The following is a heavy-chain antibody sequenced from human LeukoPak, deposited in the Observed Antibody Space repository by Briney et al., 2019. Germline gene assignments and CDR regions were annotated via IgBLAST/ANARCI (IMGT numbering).Heavy chain of an antibody. CDR1: GFSFSRSY. D-gene: IGHD5-12*01. V-gene: IGHV3-7*01. J-gene: IGHJ4*02. CDR2: IKQDGVDK. Sequence: GGPLRLSCAASGFSFSRSYMNWVRQAPGKGLEWVATIKQDGVDKYYVDSVKGRFTISRDPAKNSLFLQMNSLRAEDTAVYYCARDPSRYDLDYWGQGTLVTVSS. CDR3: ARDPSRYDLDY.